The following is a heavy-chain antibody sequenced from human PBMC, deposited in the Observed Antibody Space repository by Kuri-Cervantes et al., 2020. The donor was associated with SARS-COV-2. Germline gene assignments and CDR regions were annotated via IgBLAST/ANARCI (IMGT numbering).Heavy chain of an antibody. CDR2: ISSSSSYI. V-gene: IGHV3-21*01. CDR1: GFTFSAYT. Sequence: ETLSLTCGASGFTFSAYTMNWVRQAPGKGLEWVSSISSSSSYIYYADSVKGRFTISRDNAKNSLYLQMNSLRAEDTAVYYCARLVSVLSRFRLHPNLPFGYWGQGTLVTVSS. J-gene: IGHJ4*02. D-gene: IGHD3-9*01. CDR3: ARLVSVLSRFRLHPNLPFGY.